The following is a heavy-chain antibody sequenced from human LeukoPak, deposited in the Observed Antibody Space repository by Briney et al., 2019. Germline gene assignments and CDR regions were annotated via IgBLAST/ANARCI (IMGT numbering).Heavy chain of an antibody. CDR1: GGTFSSYA. V-gene: IGHV1-69*06. CDR3: AREVSGWYNWFDP. CDR2: IIPIFGTA. Sequence: GASVNVSCKASGGTFSSYAISWVRQAPGQGLEWMGGIIPIFGTANYAQKFQGRVTITADKSTSTAYMELSSLRSEDTAVYYCAREVSGWYNWFDPWGQGTLVTVSS. J-gene: IGHJ5*02. D-gene: IGHD6-19*01.